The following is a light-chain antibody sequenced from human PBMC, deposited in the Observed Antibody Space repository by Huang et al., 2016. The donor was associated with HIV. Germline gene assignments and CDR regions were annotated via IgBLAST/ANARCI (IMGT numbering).Light chain of an antibody. CDR2: DAS. J-gene: IGKJ1*01. CDR1: QGVSNH. CDR3: QHYNNWPPWT. Sequence: EIVMTQSPATLSVSPGERATLSCRASQGVSNHIAWYQQKPGQTPRLLIHDASTRAAGSAAKFSGRGSGTDFTLTITSLQPEDSAVYYCQHYNNWPPWTFGPGTQVEI. V-gene: IGKV3D-15*01.